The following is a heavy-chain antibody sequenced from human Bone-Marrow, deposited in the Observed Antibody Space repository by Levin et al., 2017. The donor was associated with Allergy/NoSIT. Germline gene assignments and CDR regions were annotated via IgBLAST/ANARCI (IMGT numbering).Heavy chain of an antibody. D-gene: IGHD5-18*01. CDR2: ISSSGANT. CDR3: AKAKYSYGVDF. CDR1: GFTFSNFA. J-gene: IGHJ4*02. Sequence: PGGSLRLSCAASGFTFSNFAMSWVRQAPGKGPEWVSGISSSGANTYYQDSVKGRFTISRDSSKNTVWLQMNSLRADDTAVYYCAKAKYSYGVDFWGQGTLVTVSS. V-gene: IGHV3-23*01.